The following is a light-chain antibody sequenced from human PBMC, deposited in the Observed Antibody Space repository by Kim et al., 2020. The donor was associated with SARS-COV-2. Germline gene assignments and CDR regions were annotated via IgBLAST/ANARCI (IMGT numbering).Light chain of an antibody. V-gene: IGLV3-19*01. Sequence: LGQTVRITCQGASLRSYYASWYQQKPGQAPVLVIYGKNNRPSGIPDRFSGSSSGNTASLTITGAQAEDEADYYCNSRDSSGNHAVFGGGTQLTVL. CDR2: GKN. CDR3: NSRDSSGNHAV. CDR1: SLRSYY. J-gene: IGLJ7*01.